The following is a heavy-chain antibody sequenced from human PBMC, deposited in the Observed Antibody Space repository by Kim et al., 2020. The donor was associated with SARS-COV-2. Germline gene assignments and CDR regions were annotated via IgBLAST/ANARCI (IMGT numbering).Heavy chain of an antibody. V-gene: IGHV3-33*01. CDR1: GFTFSSYG. CDR2: IWYDGSNK. J-gene: IGHJ4*02. D-gene: IGHD2-15*01. CDR3: ARDEPLERSYRY. Sequence: GGSLRLSCAASGFTFSSYGMHWVRQAPGKGLEWVAVIWYDGSNKYYADSVKGRFTISRDNSKNTLYLQMNSLRAEDTAVYYCARDEPLERSYRYWGQGTLVTVSS.